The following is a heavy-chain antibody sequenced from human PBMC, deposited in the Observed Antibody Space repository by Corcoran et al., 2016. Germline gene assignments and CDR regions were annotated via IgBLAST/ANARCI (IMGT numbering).Heavy chain of an antibody. CDR3: TTGGDYVWGSYRRYYYYYYGMDV. J-gene: IGHJ6*02. CDR1: GFTFSNAW. CDR2: IKSKTDGGTT. V-gene: IGHV3-15*01. Sequence: EVQLVESGGGLVKPGGSLRLSCAASGFTFSNAWMSWVRQAPGKGLEWVGRIKSKTDGGTTDYAAPVKGRFTISRDDSKNTLYLQMNSLKTEATAVYYCTTGGDYVWGSYRRYYYYYYGMDVWGQGTTVTVSS. D-gene: IGHD3-16*02.